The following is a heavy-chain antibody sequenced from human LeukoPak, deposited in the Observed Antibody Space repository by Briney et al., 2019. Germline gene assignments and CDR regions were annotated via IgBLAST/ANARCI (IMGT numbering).Heavy chain of an antibody. V-gene: IGHV4-59*12. CDR1: GGSISSYY. D-gene: IGHD2-15*01. Sequence: SETLSLTCSVSGGSISSYYWRWIRQPRGGGVEGIGYFYYCWRTTYNPSLQRRVTLSGDMSKNRLSLKLRAVTAADRGVVLCGRGLECIGGSIYRSDYWGQPTLATVSS. CDR3: GRGLECIGGSIYRSDY. CDR2: FYYCWRT. J-gene: IGHJ4*02.